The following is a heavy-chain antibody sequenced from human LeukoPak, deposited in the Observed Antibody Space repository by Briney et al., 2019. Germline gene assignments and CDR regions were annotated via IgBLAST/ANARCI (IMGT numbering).Heavy chain of an antibody. J-gene: IGHJ4*02. D-gene: IGHD5-24*01. CDR3: ARGGRDGYNGARPDY. CDR2: IHYSGST. Sequence: SETLSLTCTVSGGSISSYYCSWIRQPPGKRLEWIGYIHYSGSTNYNPSLKSRVTISVDTSKNQFSLKLSSVTAADTAMYYCARGGRDGYNGARPDYWGQGTLVTVSS. CDR1: GGSISSYY. V-gene: IGHV4-59*01.